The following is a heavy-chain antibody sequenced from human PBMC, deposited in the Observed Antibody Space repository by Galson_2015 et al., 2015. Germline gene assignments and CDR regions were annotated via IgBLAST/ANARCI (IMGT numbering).Heavy chain of an antibody. CDR1: GYTFTRHG. V-gene: IGHV1-18*01. CDR2: ISLYNGNT. J-gene: IGHJ5*02. CDR3: ARDRGTCSSTSYYYDFDP. Sequence: SVKVSCKASGYTFTRHGINWVRQAPGQGLEWMGWISLYNGNTKYAQKFQGRVTMTTDTSTSTAYMDMRSLRSDDTAVYYCARDRGTCSSTSYYYDFDPWGQGTLVTVSS. D-gene: IGHD2-2*01.